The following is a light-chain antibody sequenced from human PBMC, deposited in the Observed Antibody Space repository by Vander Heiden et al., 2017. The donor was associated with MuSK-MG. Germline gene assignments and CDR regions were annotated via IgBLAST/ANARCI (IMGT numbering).Light chain of an antibody. Sequence: QSALTQPRAVSGSPGQPVTISCSGPTSDVGGYNYVSWYQQHPGKAPKLIIYDGSKRPSGVPDRFSGSKSGNTASLTISGLQAEDEADYYCGSYAGSYSWVFGGGTKLTVL. V-gene: IGLV2-11*01. CDR1: TSDVGGYNY. CDR3: GSYAGSYSWV. CDR2: DGS. J-gene: IGLJ3*02.